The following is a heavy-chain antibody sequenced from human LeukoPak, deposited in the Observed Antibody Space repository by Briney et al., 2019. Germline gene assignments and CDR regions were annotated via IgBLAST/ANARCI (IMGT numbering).Heavy chain of an antibody. CDR2: ISYDGSNK. V-gene: IGHV3-30*03. Sequence: GRSLRLSCAASGFTFSSYGMHWVRQAPGKGLEWVAVISYDGSNKYYADSVKGRFTISRDNAKNSLYLQMNSLRAEDTAVYYCASRNRRDAYNYFDYWGQGTLVTVSS. CDR1: GFTFSSYG. J-gene: IGHJ4*02. D-gene: IGHD5-24*01. CDR3: ASRNRRDAYNYFDY.